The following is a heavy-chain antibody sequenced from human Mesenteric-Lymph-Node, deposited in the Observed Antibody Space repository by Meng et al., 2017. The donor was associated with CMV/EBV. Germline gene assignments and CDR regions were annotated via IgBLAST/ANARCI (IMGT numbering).Heavy chain of an antibody. Sequence: FTSYAMNWVRQAPGQGREWMGWINTNTGNPTYAQGFTGRFVFSLDTSVSTAYLQISSLKAEDTAVYYCAMSQITIVRGVINSWYFDLWGRGTLVTVSS. D-gene: IGHD3-10*01. CDR2: INTNTGNP. J-gene: IGHJ2*01. CDR1: FTSYA. CDR3: AMSQITIVRGVINSWYFDL. V-gene: IGHV7-4-1*02.